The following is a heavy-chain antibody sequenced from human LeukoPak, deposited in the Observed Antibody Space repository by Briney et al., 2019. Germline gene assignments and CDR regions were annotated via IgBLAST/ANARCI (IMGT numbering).Heavy chain of an antibody. CDR2: ISGSGGST. CDR1: GFTFGSYA. D-gene: IGHD2/OR15-2a*01. Sequence: PGGSLRLSCAASGFTFGSYAMSWVRQAPGKGLEWVSAISGSGGSTYYADSVKGRFTISRDNSKNTLYLQMNSLRAEDTAVYYCAKDLLAASLYYFDYWGQGTLVTVSS. V-gene: IGHV3-23*01. CDR3: AKDLLAASLYYFDY. J-gene: IGHJ4*02.